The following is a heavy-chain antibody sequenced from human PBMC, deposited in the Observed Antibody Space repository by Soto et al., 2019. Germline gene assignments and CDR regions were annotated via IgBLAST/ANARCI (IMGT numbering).Heavy chain of an antibody. CDR3: ARSPLGYYDILTGYYL. J-gene: IGHJ5*02. V-gene: IGHV1-3*01. D-gene: IGHD3-9*01. Sequence: ASVKVSCKASGYTFTSYAMHWVRQAPGQRLEWMGWINAGNGNTKYSQKFQGRVTITRGTSASTAYMELSSLRSEDTAVYYCARSPLGYYDILTGYYLWGQGTLVTVSS. CDR1: GYTFTSYA. CDR2: INAGNGNT.